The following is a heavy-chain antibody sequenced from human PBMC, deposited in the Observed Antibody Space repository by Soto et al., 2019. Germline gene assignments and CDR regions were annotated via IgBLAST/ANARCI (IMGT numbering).Heavy chain of an antibody. V-gene: IGHV3-30*18. Sequence: QLVESGGGVVQPGTSLRLSCAASGSTFSSSGWHWVRQAPGKGLEWVAFHSNDGITKNYADSVKGRFTIFRDNSKNMVSLQIDSLRGDDTAVYYCAKDGPHFDVDVWGQGTTVTVSS. CDR2: HSNDGITK. D-gene: IGHD3-9*01. J-gene: IGHJ6*02. CDR3: AKDGPHFDVDV. CDR1: GSTFSSSG.